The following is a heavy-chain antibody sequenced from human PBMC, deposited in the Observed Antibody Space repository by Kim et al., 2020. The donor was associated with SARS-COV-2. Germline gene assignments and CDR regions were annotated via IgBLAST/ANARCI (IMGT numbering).Heavy chain of an antibody. V-gene: IGHV4-39*01. CDR3: ASKISTTIDY. CDR2: IAYSGST. CDR1: GGPISSSTYY. D-gene: IGHD1-7*01. J-gene: IGHJ4*02. Sequence: SETLSLTCAVSGGPISSSTYYWGWIRQPPGKGLEWIGTIAYSGSTYYNPSLKGRVSVSVDTSKNQFSLKLTSVTAADTAVYYCASKISTTIDYWGQGTLVTVSS.